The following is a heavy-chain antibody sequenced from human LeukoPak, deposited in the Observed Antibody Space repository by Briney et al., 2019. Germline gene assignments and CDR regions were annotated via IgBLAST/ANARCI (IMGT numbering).Heavy chain of an antibody. V-gene: IGHV4-59*12. CDR3: ARIWGLKWGYFDY. D-gene: IGHD3-16*01. Sequence: PSETLSLTCTVSGGSISSYYWSWIRQPPGKGLEWIGSIYHSGSTNYNPSLKSRVTISVDTSKNQFSLKLSSVTAADTAVYYCARIWGLKWGYFDYWGQGTLVTVSS. CDR2: IYHSGST. J-gene: IGHJ4*02. CDR1: GGSISSYY.